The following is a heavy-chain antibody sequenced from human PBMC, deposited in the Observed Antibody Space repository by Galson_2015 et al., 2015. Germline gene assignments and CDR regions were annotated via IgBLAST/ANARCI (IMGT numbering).Heavy chain of an antibody. V-gene: IGHV3-7*01. CDR2: MKPDGSEK. Sequence: SLRLSCAASRFTFSSAWMSWVRQAPWKGLEWVANMKPDGSEKYYVDSVKGRFTMSRDNAKNSLYLQMNSLRAEDTAVYYCVRDWGGITGARFDYWGQGTLVTVSS. CDR1: RFTFSSAW. J-gene: IGHJ4*02. CDR3: VRDWGGITGARFDY. D-gene: IGHD1-20*01.